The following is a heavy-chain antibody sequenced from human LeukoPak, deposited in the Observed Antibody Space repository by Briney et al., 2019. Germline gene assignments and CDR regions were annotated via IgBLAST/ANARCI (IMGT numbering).Heavy chain of an antibody. CDR3: ARGLGPYSTTWYPPSRY. D-gene: IGHD2/OR15-2a*01. V-gene: IGHV1-8*02. CDR2: MNPGSGDT. Sequence: ASVKVSCKASGYTFTSYGISWVRQATGQGLEWMGWMNPGSGDTGYAQRFQGRVTMTRDTSISTAYMELSSLRSEDAAVYYCARGLGPYSTTWYPPSRYWGQGTLVTVSS. J-gene: IGHJ4*02. CDR1: GYTFTSYG.